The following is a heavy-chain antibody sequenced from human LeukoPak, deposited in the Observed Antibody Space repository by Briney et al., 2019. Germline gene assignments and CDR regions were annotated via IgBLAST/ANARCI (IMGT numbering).Heavy chain of an antibody. Sequence: TGGSLRLSCAASGFTFSDYSMNWVRQAPGKGLEWISYIGNDSSNTNYADSVKGRLTISGDKAKNSLYLQMNSLRVEDTAVYYCARDYKYAFDNWGQGTLVTVSS. CDR3: ARDYKYAFDN. CDR1: GFTFSDYS. CDR2: IGNDSSNT. J-gene: IGHJ4*02. D-gene: IGHD5-24*01. V-gene: IGHV3-48*01.